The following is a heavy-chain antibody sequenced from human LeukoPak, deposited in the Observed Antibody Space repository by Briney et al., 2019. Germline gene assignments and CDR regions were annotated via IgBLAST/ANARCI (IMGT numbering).Heavy chain of an antibody. D-gene: IGHD1-1*01. V-gene: IGHV3-21*01. CDR3: ARALTTLTYEGY. J-gene: IGHJ4*02. Sequence: GGSLRLSCAASRFSFSAFAMSWVRQAPGKGLEWVSSISGSNSYIFYADSVKGRFTVSRDNAKDSLYLQMNSLRAEDTAVYYCARALTTLTYEGYWGQGTLVTVSS. CDR2: ISGSNSYI. CDR1: RFSFSAFA.